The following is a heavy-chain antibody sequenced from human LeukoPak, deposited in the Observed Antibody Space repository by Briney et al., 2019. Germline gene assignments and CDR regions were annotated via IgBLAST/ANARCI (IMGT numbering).Heavy chain of an antibody. CDR3: AKAFTQSTIFGVGINN. V-gene: IGHV3-43*02. D-gene: IGHD3-3*01. CDR2: ISGDGGDT. J-gene: IGHJ4*02. CDR1: GFTFYDYA. Sequence: GGSLRLSCASSGFTFYDYAMHWVRQAPGKGLDWVSLISGDGGDTYYADSVKGRFTISRDNSKNSLYLQMNNLRTEDTALYYCAKAFTQSTIFGVGINNWGQGTLVTVSS.